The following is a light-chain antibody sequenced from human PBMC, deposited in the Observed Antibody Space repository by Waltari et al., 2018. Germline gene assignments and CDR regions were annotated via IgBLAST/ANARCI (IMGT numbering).Light chain of an antibody. Sequence: DIQVTQSPSFLSASVGDRVTITCRTSQRISSYLNWYQQKPGKAPKLLIYATSSLQSGVPSRFRGSGSGTDFTLTITSLQPEDFATYYCLQTFSAPQFGQGTKLEMK. CDR3: LQTFSAPQ. CDR2: ATS. V-gene: IGKV1-39*01. J-gene: IGKJ2*01. CDR1: QRISSY.